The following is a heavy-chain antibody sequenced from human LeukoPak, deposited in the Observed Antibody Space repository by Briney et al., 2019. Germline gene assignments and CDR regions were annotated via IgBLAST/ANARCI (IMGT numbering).Heavy chain of an antibody. J-gene: IGHJ1*01. CDR3: ATDRPAHCGGDCYPFQH. CDR2: FDPEDGET. D-gene: IGHD2-21*02. Sequence: ASLKVSCKVSGYTLTELSIYWVRQAPGERLEWMGGFDPEDGETLYAQKYQGRVTMTEDTSTDTAYMELSSLRSEDTAIYYCATDRPAHCGGDCYPFQHWGQGTLVTVSS. V-gene: IGHV1-24*01. CDR1: GYTLTELS.